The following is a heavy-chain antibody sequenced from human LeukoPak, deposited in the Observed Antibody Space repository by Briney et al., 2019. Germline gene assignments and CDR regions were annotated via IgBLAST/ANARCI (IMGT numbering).Heavy chain of an antibody. Sequence: GGSLRLSCAASGFTFSSYAMSWVRQAPGKGLEWVSAISGGGSSTYYADSVKGRFTISRDNSKNTVDLQMNSLRAEDTAVYYCANPQYSTRWYYFDYWGQGTLVTVSS. CDR1: GFTFSSYA. V-gene: IGHV3-23*01. D-gene: IGHD6-13*01. CDR3: ANPQYSTRWYYFDY. CDR2: ISGGGSST. J-gene: IGHJ4*02.